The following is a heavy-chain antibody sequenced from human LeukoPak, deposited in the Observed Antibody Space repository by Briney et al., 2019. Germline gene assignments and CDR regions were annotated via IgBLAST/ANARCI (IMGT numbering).Heavy chain of an antibody. CDR2: ISAYNGNT. CDR1: GYTFTSYG. CDR3: ARGLQETLAWLKALSAFDI. J-gene: IGHJ3*02. Sequence: ASVKVSCKASGYTFTSYGISWVRQAPGQGLEWMGWISAYNGNTNYAQKLQGRVTMSTDTSTRTGYVELRSLRSDDTAVYYCARGLQETLAWLKALSAFDIWGQGTMVTVSS. D-gene: IGHD5-24*01. V-gene: IGHV1-18*01.